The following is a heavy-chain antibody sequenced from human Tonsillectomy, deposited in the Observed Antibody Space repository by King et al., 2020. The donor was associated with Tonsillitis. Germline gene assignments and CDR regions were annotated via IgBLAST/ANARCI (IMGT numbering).Heavy chain of an antibody. Sequence: VQLQESGPGLVKPSETLSLTCTVSGGSISSYYWSWIRQPAGGGLEWIGRIYTSGSTNYNTPLKSRVTMSVDTSKNPFSLKLSSVTAADTAVYYSARESTVHLGGTSGHWYFDLWGRGTLVSVSS. CDR2: IYTSGST. V-gene: IGHV4-4*07. D-gene: IGHD1-26*01. CDR1: GGSISSYY. CDR3: ARESTVHLGGTSGHWYFDL. J-gene: IGHJ2*01.